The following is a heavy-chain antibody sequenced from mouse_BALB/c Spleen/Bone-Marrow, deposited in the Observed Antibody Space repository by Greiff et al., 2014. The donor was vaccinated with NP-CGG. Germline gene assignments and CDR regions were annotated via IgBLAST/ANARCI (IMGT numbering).Heavy chain of an antibody. Sequence: DVKLVESGGGLVQPGGSRKLSCAASGFTFSSFGMHWVRQAPEKGLEWVAYISSGSSTIYYADTVKGRFTISRDNPKNTLFLQMTSLRSEDTAMYYCARLRRYYGYFDYWGQGTTLTVS. CDR2: ISSGSSTI. CDR1: GFTFSSFG. V-gene: IGHV5-17*02. D-gene: IGHD1-1*01. CDR3: ARLRRYYGYFDY. J-gene: IGHJ2*01.